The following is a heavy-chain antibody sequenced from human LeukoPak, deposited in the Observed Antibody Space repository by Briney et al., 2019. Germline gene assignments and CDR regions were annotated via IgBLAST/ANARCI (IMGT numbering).Heavy chain of an antibody. V-gene: IGHV1-2*06. J-gene: IGHJ4*02. CDR1: GYTFTGYY. CDR3: ARLTYSSSWYDY. CDR2: INPNSGGT. Sequence: ASVKVSCKASGYTFTGYYMHWVRQAPGQGLEWMGRINPNSGGTNYAQKFQGRVTMTRDTSISTAYMELSRLRSDDTAVYYCARLTYSSSWYDYWGQGTLVTVSS. D-gene: IGHD6-13*01.